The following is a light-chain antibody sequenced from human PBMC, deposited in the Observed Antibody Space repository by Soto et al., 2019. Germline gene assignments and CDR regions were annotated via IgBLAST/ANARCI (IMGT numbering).Light chain of an antibody. CDR2: GAS. CDR1: HSVSSTY. V-gene: IGKV3-20*01. Sequence: EIVLTQSPGTLSLSPGERATLSCRASHSVSSTYLAWYQQKPGQAPRLLLYGASSRATGIPDRFSGSGSGTDFTLTISRLEPEDFAVSYCQQYGSSPPYTFGQGTKLEIK. J-gene: IGKJ2*01. CDR3: QQYGSSPPYT.